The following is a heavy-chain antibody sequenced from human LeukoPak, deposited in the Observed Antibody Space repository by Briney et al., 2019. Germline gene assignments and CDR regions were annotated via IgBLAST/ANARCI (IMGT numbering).Heavy chain of an antibody. D-gene: IGHD5-18*01. CDR2: INPNSGGT. CDR1: GYTFTGYY. V-gene: IGHV1-2*02. J-gene: IGHJ6*03. Sequence: ASVKVSCKASGYTFTGYYMHWVRQAPGQGLEWMGWINPNSGGTNYAQKFQGRVTMTRDTSISTAYMELSRLRSDDTAVYYCARDPEIRDTATRYYYYYYMDVWGKGTTVTVSS. CDR3: ARDPEIRDTATRYYYYYYMDV.